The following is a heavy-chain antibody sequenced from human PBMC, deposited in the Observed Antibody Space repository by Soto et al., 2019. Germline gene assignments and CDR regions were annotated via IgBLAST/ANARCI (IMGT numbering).Heavy chain of an antibody. CDR1: GFAFSNYA. CDR3: AKDRTVAARNFDY. J-gene: IGHJ4*02. D-gene: IGHD6-6*01. Sequence: GGSLRLSCAASGFAFSNYAMHWIRQAPGKGLEWVSSISTSIDATYYADSVKGRFTISRDDSKNTLYLQMNSLRAEDSAVYYCAKDRTVAARNFDYWGQGTQVTVSS. V-gene: IGHV3-23*01. CDR2: ISTSIDAT.